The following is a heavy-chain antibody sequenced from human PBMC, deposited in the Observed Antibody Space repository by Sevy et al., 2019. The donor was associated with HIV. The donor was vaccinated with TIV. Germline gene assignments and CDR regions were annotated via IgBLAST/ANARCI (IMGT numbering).Heavy chain of an antibody. CDR1: GFTFSSYD. CDR2: IWYDGSNK. J-gene: IGHJ4*02. V-gene: IGHV3-33*01. Sequence: GGSLRLSCAASGFTFSSYDMHWVRQAPGKGLEWVADIWYDGSNKYYADSVKGRFTISRDNSKNTLYLQMNSLRAEDTAVYYCARDLYDSSGYYSPFDYWGQGTLVTVSS. CDR3: ARDLYDSSGYYSPFDY. D-gene: IGHD3-22*01.